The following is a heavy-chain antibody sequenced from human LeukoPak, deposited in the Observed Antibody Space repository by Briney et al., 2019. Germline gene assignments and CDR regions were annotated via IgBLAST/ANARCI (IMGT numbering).Heavy chain of an antibody. CDR2: ISKDATNK. D-gene: IGHD4-11*01. CDR1: GFTFSRYG. CDR3: AKDQFIIGTTVTKYFDY. V-gene: IGHV3-30*18. J-gene: IGHJ4*02. Sequence: GMSLRLSCAASGFTFSRYGMHWVRQAPGKGLEWVAVISKDATNKYHADSVRGRFTISRDNSKHTLYLQMNSLRAEDTAVYYCAKDQFIIGTTVTKYFDYWGQGSLVTVSS.